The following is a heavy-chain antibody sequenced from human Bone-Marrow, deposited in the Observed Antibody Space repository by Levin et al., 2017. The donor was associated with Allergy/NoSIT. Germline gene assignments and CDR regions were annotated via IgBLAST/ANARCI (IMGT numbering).Heavy chain of an antibody. Sequence: QTGGSLRLSCVASGFTFITYSMNWVRQAPGTGLEWVSYISSSSSTIYYADSVKGRFTMSRDNARNSLYLQMNSLRDEDTAVYYCARDSQLGVGMGLDVWGQGTTVTVSS. CDR1: GFTFITYS. D-gene: IGHD3-3*01. CDR3: ARDSQLGVGMGLDV. J-gene: IGHJ6*02. CDR2: ISSSSSTI. V-gene: IGHV3-48*02.